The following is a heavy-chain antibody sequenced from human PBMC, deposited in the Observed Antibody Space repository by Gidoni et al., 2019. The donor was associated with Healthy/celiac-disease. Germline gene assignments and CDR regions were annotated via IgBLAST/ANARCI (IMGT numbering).Heavy chain of an antibody. D-gene: IGHD4-17*01. V-gene: IGHV4-34*01. CDR2: INHSGST. CDR1: GGSFSGYY. J-gene: IGHJ3*02. Sequence: QVQLQQWGAGLLKPSETLSLTCAFYGGSFSGYYWSWIRQPPGKGLEWIGEINHSGSTNYNPSLKSRVTISVDTSKNQFSLKLSSVTAADTAVYYCARYYGDYYDAFDIWGQGTMVTVSS. CDR3: ARYYGDYYDAFDI.